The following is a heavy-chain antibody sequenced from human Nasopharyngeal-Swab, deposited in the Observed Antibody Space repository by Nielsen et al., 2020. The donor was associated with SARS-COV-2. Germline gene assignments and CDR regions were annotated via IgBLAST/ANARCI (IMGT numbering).Heavy chain of an antibody. CDR3: AKDISLICTNGVCYTDGFDY. D-gene: IGHD2-8*01. Sequence: LRLSCAASGFTFDDYAMHWVRQAPGKGLEWVSGISWNSGSIGYADSVKGRFTISRDNAKNSLYLQMNSLRAEDTALYYCAKDISLICTNGVCYTDGFDYWGQGTLVTVSS. J-gene: IGHJ4*02. CDR1: GFTFDDYA. V-gene: IGHV3-9*01. CDR2: ISWNSGSI.